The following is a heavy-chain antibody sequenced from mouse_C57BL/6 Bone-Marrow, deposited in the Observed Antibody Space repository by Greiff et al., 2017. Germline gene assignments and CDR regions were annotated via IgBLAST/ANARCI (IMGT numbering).Heavy chain of an antibody. D-gene: IGHD1-1*01. J-gene: IGHJ3*01. V-gene: IGHV10-3*01. Sequence: EVHLVESGGGLVQPKGSLKLSCAASGFTFNTYAMHWVRQAPGKGLEWVARISSKSSNYATYYAASVKDRFTISRDESQSMIYLQMDNLKAEDAAMYYCVRGLRFLAYWGQGTLVTVSA. CDR2: ISSKSSNYAT. CDR3: VRGLRFLAY. CDR1: GFTFNTYA.